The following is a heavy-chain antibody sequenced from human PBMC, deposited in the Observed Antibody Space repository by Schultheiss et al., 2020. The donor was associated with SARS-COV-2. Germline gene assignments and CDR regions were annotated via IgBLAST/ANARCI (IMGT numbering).Heavy chain of an antibody. J-gene: IGHJ4*02. D-gene: IGHD3-22*01. CDR3: ARDSGTYYDSSGHTD. Sequence: SETLSLTCTVSGGSVSSGTYYWGWIRQPPGKGLEWIGYIYYSGNTKYNPSLKSRVAISVDTSKNQFSLNLRSVTAADTAVYYCARDSGTYYDSSGHTDWGQGTLVTVSS. CDR1: GGSVSSGTYY. CDR2: IYYSGNT. V-gene: IGHV4-61*01.